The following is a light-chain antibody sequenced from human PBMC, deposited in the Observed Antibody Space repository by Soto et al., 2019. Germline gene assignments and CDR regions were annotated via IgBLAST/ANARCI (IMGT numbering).Light chain of an antibody. J-gene: IGKJ2*01. V-gene: IGKV1-33*01. CDR3: QQYDNRPHT. CDR1: QDISNY. CDR2: DAS. Sequence: DIQMTQSPYSLSESVGDRVTITCQASQDISNYLNWYQQKPGKAPKLLIYDASNLETGVPSRFSGRGSGTDFTFTISSLQPEDIATYYCQQYDNRPHTFGQGTKLEIK.